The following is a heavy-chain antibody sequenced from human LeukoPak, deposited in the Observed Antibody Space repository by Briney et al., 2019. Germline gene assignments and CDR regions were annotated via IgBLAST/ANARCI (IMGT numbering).Heavy chain of an antibody. CDR2: IYTSGST. CDR1: GGSISSYY. Sequence: PSETLSLTCTVSGGSISSYYWSWIRQPAGKGLEWIGRIYTSGSTNYNPSLKSRVTMSVDTSKNQFSLKLSSVTAADTAVYYSARALPGPGYYYYYSVDVWDKGTTVTVSS. J-gene: IGHJ6*03. V-gene: IGHV4-4*07. CDR3: ARALPGPGYYYYYSVDV.